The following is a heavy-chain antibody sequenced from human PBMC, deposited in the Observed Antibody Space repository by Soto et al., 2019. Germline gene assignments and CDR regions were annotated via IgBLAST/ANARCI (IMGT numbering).Heavy chain of an antibody. CDR3: ASMSSVATAAFDI. V-gene: IGHV2-5*01. J-gene: IGHJ3*02. D-gene: IGHD5-12*01. Sequence: QITLKESGPTQVKPTQTITMTCTASGLSFGTSEVGVGWIRQPPGEALEWLALIYWNDDKRYSPSLKSSLTITKDTSKNQVVLTMTNVDPVDTATYYCASMSSVATAAFDIWGQGTMVTVSS. CDR2: IYWNDDK. CDR1: GLSFGTSEVG.